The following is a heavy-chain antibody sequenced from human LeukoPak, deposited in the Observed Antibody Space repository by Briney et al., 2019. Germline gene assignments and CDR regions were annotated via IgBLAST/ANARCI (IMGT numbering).Heavy chain of an antibody. CDR3: ARDNDSTGSPNFDY. V-gene: IGHV1-69*04. D-gene: IGHD3-10*01. Sequence: GASVKASCKASGGTFSSYAISWVRQAPGQGREWMGRIIPILGIANYAQKFQGRVTITADKSTSTAYMELSSLRSEDTAVCYCARDNDSTGSPNFDYWGQGTLVTVPS. CDR1: GGTFSSYA. CDR2: IIPILGIA. J-gene: IGHJ4*02.